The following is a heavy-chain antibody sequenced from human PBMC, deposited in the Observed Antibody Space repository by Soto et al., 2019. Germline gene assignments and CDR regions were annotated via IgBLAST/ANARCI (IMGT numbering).Heavy chain of an antibody. V-gene: IGHV1-8*01. Sequence: SVKVSCKASGYTFTSYDINWVRQSTGQGLEWMGWMNPNSGNTGYAQKFQGRVTMTRNTSISTAYMELSSLRSEDTAVYYCARRQPSSWEFDYWGQGTLVTVSS. CDR2: MNPNSGNT. CDR1: GYTFTSYD. J-gene: IGHJ4*02. D-gene: IGHD1-26*01. CDR3: ARRQPSSWEFDY.